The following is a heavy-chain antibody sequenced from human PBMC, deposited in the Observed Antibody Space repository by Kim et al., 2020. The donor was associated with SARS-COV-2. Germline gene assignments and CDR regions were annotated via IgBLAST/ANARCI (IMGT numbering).Heavy chain of an antibody. J-gene: IGHJ3*02. D-gene: IGHD1-26*01. V-gene: IGHV3-30-3*01. Sequence: GGSLRLSCAASGFTFSSYAMHWVRQAPGKGLEWVAVISYDGSNKYYADSVKGRFTISRDNSKNTLYLQMNSLRAEDTAVYYCARARGGSYVDAFDIWGQGTMCTVSS. CDR1: GFTFSSYA. CDR3: ARARGGSYVDAFDI. CDR2: ISYDGSNK.